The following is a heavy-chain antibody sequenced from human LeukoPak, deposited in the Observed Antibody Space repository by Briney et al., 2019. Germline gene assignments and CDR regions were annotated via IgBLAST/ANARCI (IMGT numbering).Heavy chain of an antibody. D-gene: IGHD4-11*01. CDR1: GFNFRDYD. CDR3: ARSINYSNYLLDY. Sequence: GGSLGISCAASGFNFRDYDMTWVRQAPGKGLEWVASISASGVTTNYADSVRGRFTISRDNSNKVTYLRMNSLSAEDTAVYYCARSINYSNYLLDYWGQGTRVTVSS. CDR2: ISASGVTT. V-gene: IGHV3-23*01. J-gene: IGHJ4*02.